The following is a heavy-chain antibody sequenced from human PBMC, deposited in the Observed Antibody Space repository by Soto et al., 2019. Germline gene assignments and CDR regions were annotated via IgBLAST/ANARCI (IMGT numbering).Heavy chain of an antibody. J-gene: IGHJ4*02. V-gene: IGHV3-30-3*01. CDR1: GYTFSSYA. CDR3: AREGVNFYYFDY. Sequence: GGSLRLSCAASGYTFSSYAIHWVRQAPGKGLEWVAVISYDGSNKYYADSVKGRFTISRDNSKNTLYLQMNSLRAEDTAVYYCAREGVNFYYFDYWGQGTLVTVSS. CDR2: ISYDGSNK. D-gene: IGHD2-8*01.